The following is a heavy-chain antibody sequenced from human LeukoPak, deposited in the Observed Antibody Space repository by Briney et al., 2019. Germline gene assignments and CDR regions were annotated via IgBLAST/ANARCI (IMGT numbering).Heavy chain of an antibody. CDR2: ISGSGGST. J-gene: IGHJ6*03. V-gene: IGHV3-23*01. Sequence: SGGTLRLSCAASGFTFSSYGMSWVRQAPGKGLEWVSAISGSGGSTYYADSVKGRFTISRDNSKNTLYLQMNSLRAEDTAVYYCAKLGPAALYYYMDVWGKGTTVTISS. CDR3: AKLGPAALYYYMDV. D-gene: IGHD2-2*01. CDR1: GFTFSSYG.